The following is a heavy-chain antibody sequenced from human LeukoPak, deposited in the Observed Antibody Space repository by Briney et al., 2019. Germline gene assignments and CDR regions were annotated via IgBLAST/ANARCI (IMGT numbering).Heavy chain of an antibody. CDR3: ARQTGRGYYFDY. V-gene: IGHV4-4*07. CDR2: ISSIGTT. CDR1: GDSIGTKY. Sequence: PSETLSLTCTVSGDSIGTKYWSWIRRPAGRGLEWIGRISSIGTTDYSPSLKGRATMSLDTSKNHFSLKLTSVTAADTALYYCARQTGRGYYFDYWGQGTLVSVSS. J-gene: IGHJ4*02. D-gene: IGHD3-9*01.